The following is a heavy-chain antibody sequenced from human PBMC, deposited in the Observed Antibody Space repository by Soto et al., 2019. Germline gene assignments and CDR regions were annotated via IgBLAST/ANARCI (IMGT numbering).Heavy chain of an antibody. CDR2: IYYSGST. CDR3: ARERGFPVRGVIGAPLDG. Sequence: SETLSLTCTVSGGSISSGDYYWRWIRQPPGKGLEWIGYIYYSGSTYYNPSRKSRVTISVYTPKNQFSQKLSSVTAADTAVYYCARERGFPVRGVIGAPLDGWGQGTTVTVFS. D-gene: IGHD3-10*01. V-gene: IGHV4-30-4*01. CDR1: GGSISSGDYY. J-gene: IGHJ6*02.